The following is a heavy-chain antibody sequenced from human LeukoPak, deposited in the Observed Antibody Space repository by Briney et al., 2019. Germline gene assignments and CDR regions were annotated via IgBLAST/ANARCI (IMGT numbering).Heavy chain of an antibody. CDR3: AKAANEFGELLVFFYFDY. J-gene: IGHJ4*02. Sequence: GGSLRLSCAASGFTVSSNYMSWVRQAPGKGLEWVSAIYSSGSSTYSADSVMGRFSISRDNSKNTQYLQMNSLRAEDTAVYYCAKAANEFGELLVFFYFDYWGQGTLVTVSS. V-gene: IGHV3-23*05. CDR1: GFTVSSNY. D-gene: IGHD3-10*01. CDR2: IYSSGSST.